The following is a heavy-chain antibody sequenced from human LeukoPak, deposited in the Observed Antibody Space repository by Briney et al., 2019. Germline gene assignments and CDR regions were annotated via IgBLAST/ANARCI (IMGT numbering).Heavy chain of an antibody. CDR3: ARAVEMATNYFDY. CDR2: IIPILGIA. D-gene: IGHD5-24*01. CDR1: GGPFSTHA. Sequence: SVKVSCKASGGPFSTHAISWVRQAPGQGLEWMGRIIPILGIANYAQKFQGRVTITADKSMSAAYMELSSLRSEDTAVYYCARAVEMATNYFDYWGQGTLVTVSS. J-gene: IGHJ4*02. V-gene: IGHV1-69*04.